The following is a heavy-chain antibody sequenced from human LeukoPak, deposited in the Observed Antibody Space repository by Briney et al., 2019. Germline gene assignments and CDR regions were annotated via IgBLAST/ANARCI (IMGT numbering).Heavy chain of an antibody. CDR2: IKQDGSEK. J-gene: IGHJ4*02. Sequence: RGSLRLSCAASGFTLSSYWMSWVRQAPVKGLEWVANIKQDGSEKYYVDSVKGRFTISRDNAKNSLFLQMNSLRAEDTALYYCTRDGSDMGDYWGLGILVTVSS. D-gene: IGHD6-19*01. CDR1: GFTLSSYW. CDR3: TRDGSDMGDY. V-gene: IGHV3-7*03.